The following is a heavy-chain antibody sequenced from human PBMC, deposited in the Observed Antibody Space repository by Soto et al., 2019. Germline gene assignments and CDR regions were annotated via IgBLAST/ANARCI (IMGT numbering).Heavy chain of an antibody. D-gene: IGHD2-8*01. J-gene: IGHJ4*02. Sequence: ASVKVSCEASGYTFTSYGISWVRQAPGQGLEWMGWISAYNGNTNYAQKLQGRVTMTTDTSTSTAYMELRSLRSDDTAVYYCARDKNKIVLMVYAPLDDWGQGTLVTVYS. V-gene: IGHV1-18*01. CDR1: GYTFTSYG. CDR2: ISAYNGNT. CDR3: ARDKNKIVLMVYAPLDD.